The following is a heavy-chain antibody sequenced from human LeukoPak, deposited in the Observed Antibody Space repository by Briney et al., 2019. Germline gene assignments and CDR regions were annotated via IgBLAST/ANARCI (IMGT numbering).Heavy chain of an antibody. CDR2: IIPIFGTA. J-gene: IGHJ6*03. CDR3: ARATTSYYYMDV. V-gene: IGHV1-69*05. Sequence: SVKVSCKASGGTFSSYAISWVRQAPGQGLEWMGGIIPIFGTANYAQKFQGRVTITTDESTSTAYMELSSLRSEDTAVYYCARATTSYYYMDVWGKGTTVTVSS. D-gene: IGHD1-26*01. CDR1: GGTFSSYA.